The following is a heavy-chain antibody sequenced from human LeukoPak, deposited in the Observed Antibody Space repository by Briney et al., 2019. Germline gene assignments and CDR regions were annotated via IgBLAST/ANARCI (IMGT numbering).Heavy chain of an antibody. J-gene: IGHJ4*02. CDR3: ARSRRLLWFGELYYFDY. Sequence: SETLSRTCAVYGGSFSGYYWSWIRQPPGKGLEWIGEINHSGSTNYNPSLKSRVTISVDTSKNQFSLKLSSVTAADTAVYYCARSRRLLWFGELYYFDYWGQGTLVTVSS. V-gene: IGHV4-34*01. CDR2: INHSGST. D-gene: IGHD3-10*01. CDR1: GGSFSGYY.